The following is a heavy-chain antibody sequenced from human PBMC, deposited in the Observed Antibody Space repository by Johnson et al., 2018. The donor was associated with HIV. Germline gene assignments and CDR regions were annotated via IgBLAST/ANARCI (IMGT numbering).Heavy chain of an antibody. V-gene: IGHV3-15*01. Sequence: VHLVESGGGLIQPGGSLRFSCAGSGFTVSRSYMSWVRQAPGKGLEWVGRIKSKTDGGTTDYAAPVKGRFTISRDDSKNTLYLQMNSLRAEDTAVYYCARSGNRQWLVRGAFDIWGQGTMVTVSS. CDR1: GFTVSRSY. CDR3: ARSGNRQWLVRGAFDI. D-gene: IGHD6-19*01. CDR2: IKSKTDGGTT. J-gene: IGHJ3*02.